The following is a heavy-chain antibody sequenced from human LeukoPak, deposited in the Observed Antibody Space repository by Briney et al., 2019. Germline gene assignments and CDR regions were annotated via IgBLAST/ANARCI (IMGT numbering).Heavy chain of an antibody. V-gene: IGHV3-23*01. CDR2: ISGSGGST. CDR1: GFTFSSYA. Sequence: GGSLRLSCAASGFTFSSYAMSWVRQAPGKGLDLVSAISGSGGSTYYADSVKGRFTISRDNSKNTLYLQMNSLSAEDTAVYYCAKDTYYYDSSGYYGSEDYWGQGTLVTVSS. D-gene: IGHD3-22*01. J-gene: IGHJ4*02. CDR3: AKDTYYYDSSGYYGSEDY.